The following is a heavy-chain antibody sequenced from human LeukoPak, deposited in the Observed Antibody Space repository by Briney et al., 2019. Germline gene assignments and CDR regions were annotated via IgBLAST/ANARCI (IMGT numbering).Heavy chain of an antibody. V-gene: IGHV1-69*05. D-gene: IGHD3-22*01. CDR3: ARDRRYYDSSGSNWFDP. CDR2: IIPIFGTA. CDR1: GGTFSSYA. Sequence: ASVKVSCKASGGTFSSYAISWVRQAPGQGLEWMGGIIPIFGTANYAQKFQGRVTITTDESTSTAYMELSSLRSEDTAVYYCARDRRYYDSSGSNWFDPWGQGTLVTVSS. J-gene: IGHJ5*02.